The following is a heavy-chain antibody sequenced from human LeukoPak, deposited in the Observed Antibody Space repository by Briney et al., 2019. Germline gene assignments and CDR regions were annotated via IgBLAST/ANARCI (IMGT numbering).Heavy chain of an antibody. J-gene: IGHJ5*02. D-gene: IGHD1-26*01. V-gene: IGHV3-7*01. CDR3: AREGGSYLVDP. CDR2: IKQDGSEK. CDR1: GFTFSSYW. Sequence: GGSLRLSCAASGFTFSSYWMSWVRQAPGKGLEWVANIKQDGSEKYYVDSVKGRFTISRDNAENSLYLQMNSLRAEDTAVYYCAREGGSYLVDPWGQGTLVTVSS.